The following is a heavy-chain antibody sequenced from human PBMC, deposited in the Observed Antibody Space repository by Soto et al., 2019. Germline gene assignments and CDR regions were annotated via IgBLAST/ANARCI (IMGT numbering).Heavy chain of an antibody. CDR1: GLTFSGYG. CDR3: VTLSRGLQSSPPRLDS. CDR2: ISGSGSTT. D-gene: IGHD4-4*01. V-gene: IGHV3-23*01. Sequence: EVQLLESGGGLVQPGGSLRLSCAASGLTFSGYGMSWVRQAPGTGLEWVSAISGSGSTTYYADSVKGRFTISRDDSKNILLLQMNSLRAEDTAVYYCVTLSRGLQSSPPRLDSWGQGTLVTVSS. J-gene: IGHJ4*02.